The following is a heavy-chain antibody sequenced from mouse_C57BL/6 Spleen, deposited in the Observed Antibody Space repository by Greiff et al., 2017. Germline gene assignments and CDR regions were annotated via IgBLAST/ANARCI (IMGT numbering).Heavy chain of an antibody. J-gene: IGHJ3*01. D-gene: IGHD2-4*01. CDR1: GYTFTSYW. CDR3: TRALDDYDSWFAY. CDR2: IYPGNSDT. V-gene: IGHV1-5*01. Sequence: EVQLQQSGTVLARPGASVKMSCKTSGYTFTSYWMHWVKQRPGQGLEWIGAIYPGNSDTSYNQKFKGKAKLTAVTSASTASMELSSLTNEDSAVYYCTRALDDYDSWFAYWGQGTLVTVSA.